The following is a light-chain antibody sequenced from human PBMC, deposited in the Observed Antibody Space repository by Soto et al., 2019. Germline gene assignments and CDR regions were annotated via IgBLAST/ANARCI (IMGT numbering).Light chain of an antibody. CDR2: LGS. CDR1: QSLLHSNGYNY. CDR3: MQPLQTPIT. Sequence: DIVMTQSPLSLPVTPGEPDSISCRSSQSLLHSNGYNYLAWYLQKPGQSPQLLIYLGSNRASGVPDRFSGSGSGTYFTLKISRAEAEDVRVYYCMQPLQTPITFGQGTRLEIK. V-gene: IGKV2-28*01. J-gene: IGKJ5*01.